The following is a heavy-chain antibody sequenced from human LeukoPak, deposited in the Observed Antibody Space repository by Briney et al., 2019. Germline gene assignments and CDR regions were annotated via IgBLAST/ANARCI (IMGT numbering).Heavy chain of an antibody. V-gene: IGHV3-48*03. J-gene: IGHJ3*02. CDR2: ISSPGNTI. CDR3: AREGRYYGSGSHRDGFDI. D-gene: IGHD3-10*01. CDR1: GFTFSNYE. Sequence: PGGSLRLSCAASGFTFSNYEMNWVRQGPGKGLERVSYISSPGNTIYYADSVKGRFTISRHNAKNSLYLQMNSLRAEDTAVYYCAREGRYYGSGSHRDGFDIWGQGTMVTVSS.